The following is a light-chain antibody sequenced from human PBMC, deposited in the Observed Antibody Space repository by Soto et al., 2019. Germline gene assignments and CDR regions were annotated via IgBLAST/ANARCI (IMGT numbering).Light chain of an antibody. Sequence: QSALTQPPSVSGSPGQSVTISCTGTSSDVGRDNRVSWYQQPPGTAPKLMIYEVSNRPSGVPDRFSGSKSGNTASLTISGLQAEDEADYYCSLYTSSSTVVFGGGTKLTVL. V-gene: IGLV2-18*01. J-gene: IGLJ2*01. CDR2: EVS. CDR3: SLYTSSSTVV. CDR1: SSDVGRDNR.